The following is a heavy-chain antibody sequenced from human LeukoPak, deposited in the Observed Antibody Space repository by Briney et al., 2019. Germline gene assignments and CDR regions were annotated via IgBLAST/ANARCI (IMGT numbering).Heavy chain of an antibody. CDR3: ARLWGSGSSLDY. Sequence: GGSLRLSCATSEFTFTNYAMTWVRQAPGKGLEWISPISGPGSTTYYGDSVKGRFTPSRDNSKNTVYLHMSSLRREDTAVYYCARLWGSGSSLDYWGQGTLVTVSS. V-gene: IGHV3-23*01. D-gene: IGHD1-26*01. J-gene: IGHJ4*02. CDR2: ISGPGSTT. CDR1: EFTFTNYA.